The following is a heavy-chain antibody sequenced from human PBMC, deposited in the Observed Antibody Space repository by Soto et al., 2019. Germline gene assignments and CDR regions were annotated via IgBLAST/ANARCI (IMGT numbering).Heavy chain of an antibody. D-gene: IGHD2-2*02. CDR1: GFTFSSYG. J-gene: IGHJ6*02. V-gene: IGHV3-30*03. CDR2: ISYDGSNK. Sequence: GGSLRLSCSASGFTFSSYGMHWVRQAPGKGLEWVAIISYDGSNKYYADSVKGRFTISRDNSKNTLYLQMNSPRAEDTGVYYCTRQYTSLRADYFYGMDVWGQGNTVTVS. CDR3: TRQYTSLRADYFYGMDV.